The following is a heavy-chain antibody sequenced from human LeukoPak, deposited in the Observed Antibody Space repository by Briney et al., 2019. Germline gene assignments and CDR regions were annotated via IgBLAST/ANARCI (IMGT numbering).Heavy chain of an antibody. D-gene: IGHD3-3*01. CDR1: GFTLSSRW. V-gene: IGHV3-7*03. Sequence: GGSLRLSCVVSGFTLSSRWMMWVRQAPGEGLEWMTNINRDGSEKNYVDSVKGRFTITRDNAENSLYMQMNSLKVEDSAIYYCATYDSWSGYNIAYWGQGTLVTVSS. CDR3: ATYDSWSGYNIAY. CDR2: INRDGSEK. J-gene: IGHJ4*02.